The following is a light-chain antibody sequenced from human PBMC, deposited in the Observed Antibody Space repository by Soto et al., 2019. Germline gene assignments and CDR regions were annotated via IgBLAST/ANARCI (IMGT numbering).Light chain of an antibody. CDR3: MPNTSNSTV. Sequence: QSALTQPASVSGSPGQSITISCTGTSSDVGGYNYVSWYQQHPGKAPKLMIYEVSNRPSGDSNRFSGSKSGNTASLAISGVQAEEEGDYFCMPNTSNSTVFGTGTQVHVL. V-gene: IGLV2-14*01. CDR1: SSDVGGYNY. J-gene: IGLJ1*01. CDR2: EVS.